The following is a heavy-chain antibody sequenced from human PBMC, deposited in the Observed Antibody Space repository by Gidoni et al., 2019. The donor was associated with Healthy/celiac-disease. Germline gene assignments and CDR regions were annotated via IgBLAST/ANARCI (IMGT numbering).Heavy chain of an antibody. CDR1: GFTFSSDA. Sequence: EVQLLESGGGLVQPGGSLRLSCAASGFTFSSDAMSWVRPAPGKGLEWVSAISGSVGSTYYAYSVKGRFTISRDNSKNTLYLQMNSLRAEDTAVYYCAKEFSGITMIVRFDYWGQGTLVTVSS. V-gene: IGHV3-23*01. CDR3: AKEFSGITMIVRFDY. J-gene: IGHJ4*02. CDR2: ISGSVGST. D-gene: IGHD3-22*01.